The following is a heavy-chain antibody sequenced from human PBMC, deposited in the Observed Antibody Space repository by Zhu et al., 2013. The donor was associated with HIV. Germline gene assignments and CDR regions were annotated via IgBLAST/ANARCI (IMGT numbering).Heavy chain of an antibody. Sequence: QVQLVQSGAEVKKPGSSVKVSCKASGGTFSSYAISWVRQAPGQGLEWMGGIIPIFGTANYAQKFQGRVTITADESTSTAYMELSSLRSEDTAVYYCARGYCSSTSCYWDETIYYYYGMDVWGQGTTVTVSS. CDR1: GGTFSSYA. CDR2: IIPIFGTA. CDR3: ARGYCSSTSCYWDETIYYYYGMDV. D-gene: IGHD2-2*01. J-gene: IGHJ6*02. V-gene: IGHV1-69*01.